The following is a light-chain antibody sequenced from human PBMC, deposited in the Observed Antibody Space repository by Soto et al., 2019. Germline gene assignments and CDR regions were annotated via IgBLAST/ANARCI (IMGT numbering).Light chain of an antibody. CDR3: QQYNNWPYT. Sequence: EIVMTQAPATLSVSPGERATLSYRASQSVSSNLAWYQQKPGQAPRLLIYGASTRATGIPARFSGSGSGTEFTLSISSMKSEDFAVYYCQQYNNWPYTFGQGTKLEIK. CDR2: GAS. J-gene: IGKJ2*01. V-gene: IGKV3-15*01. CDR1: QSVSSN.